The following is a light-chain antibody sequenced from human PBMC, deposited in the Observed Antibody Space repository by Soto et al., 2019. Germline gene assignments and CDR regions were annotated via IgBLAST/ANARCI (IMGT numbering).Light chain of an antibody. Sequence: LTQPPSVSGAPGQRVTISCTGSSSNIGAGYDVHWYQQLPGTAPKLLIYGNSNRPSGVPDRFSGSKSGTSASLAITGLQAEDEADYYCQSYDSSLSGSVFGGGTKLTV. CDR2: GNS. CDR3: QSYDSSLSGSV. J-gene: IGLJ2*01. V-gene: IGLV1-40*01. CDR1: SSNIGAGYD.